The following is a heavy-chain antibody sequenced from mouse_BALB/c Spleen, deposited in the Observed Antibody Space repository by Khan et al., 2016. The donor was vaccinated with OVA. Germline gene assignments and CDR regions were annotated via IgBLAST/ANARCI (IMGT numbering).Heavy chain of an antibody. CDR2: ISTYSGNT. Sequence: QVQLQQSGPELVRPGVSVKISCKGSGYTFTDYAMYWVKQSHAKSLEWIGLISTYSGNTNYNQKFKGKATMTVDKSSSTAYMELARLTSDDSAIYYWARPAYDGYYDYWGQGTTLTVSS. J-gene: IGHJ2*01. V-gene: IGHV1S137*01. D-gene: IGHD2-3*01. CDR1: GYTFTDYA. CDR3: ARPAYDGYYDY.